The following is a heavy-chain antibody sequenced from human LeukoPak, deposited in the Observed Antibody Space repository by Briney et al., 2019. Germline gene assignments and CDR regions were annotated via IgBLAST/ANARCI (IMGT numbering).Heavy chain of an antibody. CDR2: IYYSGST. Sequence: PSETLSLTCTVSGGSISSYYWSWIRQPPGKGLEWIGYIYYSGSTNYNPSLKSRVTISVDTSKNQFSLKLSSVTAADTAVYYCARGLYYYDSSGYYYIDAFDIWGQGTMVTISS. V-gene: IGHV4-59*01. CDR3: ARGLYYYDSSGYYYIDAFDI. CDR1: GGSISSYY. D-gene: IGHD3-22*01. J-gene: IGHJ3*02.